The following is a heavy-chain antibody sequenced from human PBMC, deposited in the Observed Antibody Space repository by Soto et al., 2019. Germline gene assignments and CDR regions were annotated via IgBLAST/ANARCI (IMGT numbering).Heavy chain of an antibody. V-gene: IGHV4-38-2*02. CDR1: GDSISGYY. Sequence: SETLSLTCTVSGDSISGYYWGWIRQSPGKGLEWIGSTYRSGSTYYNPSLKSRVTIPVDTSKNQFSLKLSSVTAADTAVYYCARAGGSLYYFDYWGQGTQVTVSS. J-gene: IGHJ4*02. CDR2: TYRSGST. CDR3: ARAGGSLYYFDY. D-gene: IGHD1-26*01.